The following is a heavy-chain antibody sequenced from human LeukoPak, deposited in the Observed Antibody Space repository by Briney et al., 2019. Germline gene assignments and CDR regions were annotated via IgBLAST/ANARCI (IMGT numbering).Heavy chain of an antibody. CDR3: ARGGLRYFDWLPRPYNWFDP. CDR1: GGSFSGYY. Sequence: PSETLSLTCAVYGGSFSGYYWSWIRQPPGKGLEWIGEINHSGSTNYNPSLKSRVTISVDTSKNQFSLKLSSVTAADTAGYYCARGGLRYFDWLPRPYNWFDPWGQGTLVSVSS. V-gene: IGHV4-34*01. CDR2: INHSGST. D-gene: IGHD3-9*01. J-gene: IGHJ5*02.